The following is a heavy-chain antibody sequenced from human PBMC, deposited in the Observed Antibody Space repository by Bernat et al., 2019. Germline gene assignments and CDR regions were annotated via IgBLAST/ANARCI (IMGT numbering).Heavy chain of an antibody. CDR2: ISYDGSNK. CDR1: GFTFSSYG. D-gene: IGHD5-18*01. Sequence: QVQLVESGGGVVQPGRSLRLSCAASGFTFSSYGMHWVRQAPGKGLEWVAVISYDGSNKYYADSVKGRFTISRDNSKNTLYLQMNSLRAEDTAVYYCANAVDTAMFLAFDIWGQGTMVTVSS. CDR3: ANAVDTAMFLAFDI. J-gene: IGHJ3*02. V-gene: IGHV3-30*18.